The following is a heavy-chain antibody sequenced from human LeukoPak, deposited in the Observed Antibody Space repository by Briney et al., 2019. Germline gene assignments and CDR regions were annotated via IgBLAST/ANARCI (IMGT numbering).Heavy chain of an antibody. Sequence: ASVKVSCKASGYTFTSYGISWVRQAPGQGLEWMGWISAYNGNTNYAQKFQGRVTITRDTSASTAYMELSSLRSEDTAVYYCARDSSGWYGGFDYWGQGTLVTVSS. CDR1: GYTFTSYG. CDR2: ISAYNGNT. J-gene: IGHJ4*02. CDR3: ARDSSGWYGGFDY. D-gene: IGHD6-19*01. V-gene: IGHV1-18*01.